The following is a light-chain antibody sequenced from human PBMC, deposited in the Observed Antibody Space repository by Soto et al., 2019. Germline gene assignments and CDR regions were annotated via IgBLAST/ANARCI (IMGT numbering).Light chain of an antibody. Sequence: IVLTQSPGPLSLSPGESATLSCRASQSVSSTYLAGYQHKPGQAPRLLIYGASSRATCIPDRFRGSWSGTDVTLTIRRLEPEDLSVYYFQHYVSPYTFGQGTKLEIK. V-gene: IGKV3-20*01. CDR1: QSVSSTY. CDR2: GAS. J-gene: IGKJ2*01. CDR3: QHYVSPYT.